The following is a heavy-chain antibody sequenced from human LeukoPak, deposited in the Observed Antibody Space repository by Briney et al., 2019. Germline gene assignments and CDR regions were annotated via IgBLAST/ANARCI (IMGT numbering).Heavy chain of an antibody. D-gene: IGHD6-6*01. CDR1: GFTFSSYA. CDR2: ISYDGSNK. CDR3: ARGSGSSSANFDY. Sequence: PGGSLRLSCAVSGFTFSSYAMHWVRQAPGKGLEWVTIISYDGSNKYYADSVKGRFTISRDNSKNTLYLQMNSLRAEDTAVYYCARGSGSSSANFDYWGQGTLVTVSS. V-gene: IGHV3-30*04. J-gene: IGHJ4*02.